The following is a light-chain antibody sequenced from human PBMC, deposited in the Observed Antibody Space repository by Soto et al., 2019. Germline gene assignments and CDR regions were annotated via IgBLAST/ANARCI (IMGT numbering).Light chain of an antibody. CDR1: QSVSSY. V-gene: IGKV3-20*01. Sequence: EIVLTQSPATLSLYRWERATLXXRASQSVSSYLAWYQQKPGQAPRXLIYDASNRATGIPARFSGSGAGTDFTLTISRLEPEDFAVYYCQQYGSSRCTFGQGTRLDIK. CDR3: QQYGSSRCT. CDR2: DAS. J-gene: IGKJ5*01.